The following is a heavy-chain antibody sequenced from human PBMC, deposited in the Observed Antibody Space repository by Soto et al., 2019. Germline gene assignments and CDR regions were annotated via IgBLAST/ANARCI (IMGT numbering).Heavy chain of an antibody. CDR1: GYTLTELS. Sequence: QVQLVQSGAEVKKPGASVKVSCKVSGYTLTELSMHWVRQAPGKGLEWMGGFDPEDGETIYAQKFQGRVTMTEDTSTDTAYMELSSLRSEDTAVYYCATVHRRPRYYDYIWGSYPPYYFDYWGQGTLVTVSS. CDR2: FDPEDGET. V-gene: IGHV1-24*01. J-gene: IGHJ4*02. D-gene: IGHD3-16*02. CDR3: ATVHRRPRYYDYIWGSYPPYYFDY.